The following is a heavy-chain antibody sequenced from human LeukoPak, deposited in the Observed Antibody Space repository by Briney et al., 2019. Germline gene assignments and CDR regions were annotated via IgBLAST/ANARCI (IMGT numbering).Heavy chain of an antibody. CDR2: MNPNSGDR. J-gene: IGHJ4*02. D-gene: IGHD6-19*01. Sequence: ASVKVSCKASGYTFSSYDINWVRQATGQGLEWMGWMNPNSGDRGYAQKFQGRVTITRNTSISTAYMELSSLRSEDTAVYYCARGREEVADYYFDYWGQGTLVTVSS. CDR3: ARGREEVADYYFDY. V-gene: IGHV1-8*03. CDR1: GYTFSSYD.